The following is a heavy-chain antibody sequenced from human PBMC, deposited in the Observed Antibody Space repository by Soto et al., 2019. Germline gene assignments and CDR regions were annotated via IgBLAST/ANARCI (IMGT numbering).Heavy chain of an antibody. D-gene: IGHD1-26*01. CDR2: INYSGNT. J-gene: IGHJ4*02. CDR3: ARHHVRGRTIAGAAEF. Sequence: SETLSLTCAVYGRSLSGYYWSWIHQPPGKALEWIGEINYSGNTNYNPSLKSRVTISVDTSKNQLFLNLTSVTAADTAMYYCARHHVRGRTIAGAAEFWGQGTLVTVSS. CDR1: GRSLSGYY. V-gene: IGHV4-34*01.